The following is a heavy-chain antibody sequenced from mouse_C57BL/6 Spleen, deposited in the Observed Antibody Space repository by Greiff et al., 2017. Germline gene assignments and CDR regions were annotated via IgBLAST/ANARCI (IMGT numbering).Heavy chain of an antibody. CDR3: ASWAWFAY. J-gene: IGHJ3*01. CDR2: INPYNGDT. CDR1: GYSFTGYF. V-gene: IGHV1-20*01. Sequence: EVQLQQSGPELVKPGASVKISCKASGYSFTGYFMNWVMQSHGKSLEWIGRINPYNGDTFYNQKFKGKATLTVDKSSSTAHMELRSLTSEDSAVYYCASWAWFAYWGQGALVTVSA.